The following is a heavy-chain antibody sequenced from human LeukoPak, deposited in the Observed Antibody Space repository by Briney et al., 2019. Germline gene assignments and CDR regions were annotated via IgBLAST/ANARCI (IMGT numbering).Heavy chain of an antibody. Sequence: QPGGSLRLSCAASGFTFNNYGMHWVRQAPGKGLEWVAVISYDGRNIHYPDSVKGRFTISRDISTDTLWLQMDSLRTEDTAVYYCAKGPLRGTAAAIDYWAREPWSPSPQ. CDR1: GFTFNNYG. J-gene: IGHJ4*02. D-gene: IGHD2-2*01. CDR2: ISYDGRNI. V-gene: IGHV3-30*18. CDR3: AKGPLRGTAAAIDY.